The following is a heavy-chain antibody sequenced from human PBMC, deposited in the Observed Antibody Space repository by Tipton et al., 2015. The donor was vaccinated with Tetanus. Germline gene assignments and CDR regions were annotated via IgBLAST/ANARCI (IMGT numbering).Heavy chain of an antibody. J-gene: IGHJ1*01. V-gene: IGHV3-21*01. CDR1: GFTVSSNY. D-gene: IGHD6-19*01. CDR3: ARDRALAVAGTFQH. CDR2: ISSSSSYI. Sequence: GSLRLSCAASGFTVSSNYMSWVRQAPGKGLEWVSSISSSSSYIYYADSVKGRFTISRDNAKNSLYLQMNSLRAEDTAVYYCARDRALAVAGTFQHWGQGTLVTVSS.